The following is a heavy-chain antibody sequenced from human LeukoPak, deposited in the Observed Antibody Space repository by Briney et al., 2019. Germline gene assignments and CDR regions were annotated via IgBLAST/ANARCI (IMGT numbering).Heavy chain of an antibody. CDR3: ARDHSTLGSFDY. Sequence: ASVKVSCKASGYTFTSYYMHWVRQAPGQGLEWMGIINPSGGSTSYAQEFQGRVTMTRDTSTSTVYMELSSLRSEDTAVYYCARDHSTLGSFDYWGQGTLVTVSS. V-gene: IGHV1-46*01. CDR2: INPSGGST. D-gene: IGHD6-13*01. CDR1: GYTFTSYY. J-gene: IGHJ4*02.